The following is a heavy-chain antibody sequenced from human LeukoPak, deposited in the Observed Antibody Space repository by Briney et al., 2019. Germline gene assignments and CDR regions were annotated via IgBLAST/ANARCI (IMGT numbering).Heavy chain of an antibody. CDR1: GFTLSSHS. CDR3: ARDLYDSGAYSSPIDY. J-gene: IGHJ4*02. Sequence: SGGSLRLSCAAYGFTLSSHSMNWVRQAPGKGLEWVSSISSSSSYIHSADSVKGRFTISRDNAKNSLYLQMNSLRAEDTAVYYCARDLYDSGAYSSPIDYWGQGTLVTVSS. V-gene: IGHV3-21*01. CDR2: ISSSSSYI. D-gene: IGHD3-22*01.